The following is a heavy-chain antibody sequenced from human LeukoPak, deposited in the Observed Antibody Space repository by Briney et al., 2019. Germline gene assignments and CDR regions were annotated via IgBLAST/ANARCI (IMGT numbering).Heavy chain of an antibody. D-gene: IGHD3-16*01. CDR3: ARRGFGGVVLDAFDI. Sequence: GESLKISCKGSGYNFANYWIAWVRQVPGKGLEWMGIIYPGDSDTTYSSSFQGRVTISSDKSISTAYLQWSSLKASDTAMFFCARRGFGGVVLDAFDIWGQGTVVTVSS. CDR2: IYPGDSDT. J-gene: IGHJ3*02. CDR1: GYNFANYW. V-gene: IGHV5-51*01.